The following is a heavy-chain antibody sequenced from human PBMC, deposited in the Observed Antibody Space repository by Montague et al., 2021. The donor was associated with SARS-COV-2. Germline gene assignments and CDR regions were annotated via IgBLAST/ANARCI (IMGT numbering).Heavy chain of an antibody. J-gene: IGHJ6*01. CDR3: ARQLRVRLTWQVHDYNHYGMDV. D-gene: IGHD3-10*01. Sequence: SETLSLTCTVSGGSISNYHWNWIRQPPGKGLEWIAEIYHSGSTTXXPSLQSRVTISVDTSKNQFSLRLTSVTAADTAVYYCARQLRVRLTWQVHDYNHYGMDVWGQGTTVSVSS. CDR1: GGSISNYH. V-gene: IGHV4-59*08. CDR2: IYHSGST.